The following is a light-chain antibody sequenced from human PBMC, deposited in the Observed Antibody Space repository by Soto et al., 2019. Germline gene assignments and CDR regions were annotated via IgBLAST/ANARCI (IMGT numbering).Light chain of an antibody. CDR2: DTS. Sequence: EVVLTQSPGTLSLSPGERATLSCRAPQYFNTRYLAWYQQKPGQAPRLLIYDTSSRATGIADRFSASGSGTEFTLTISRLEPEDFAVYICQQYGSSPPTFGQGTKVEIK. V-gene: IGKV3-20*01. CDR1: QYFNTRY. J-gene: IGKJ2*01. CDR3: QQYGSSPPT.